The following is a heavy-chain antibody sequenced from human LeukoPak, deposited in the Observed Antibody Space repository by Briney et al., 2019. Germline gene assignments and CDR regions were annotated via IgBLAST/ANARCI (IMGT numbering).Heavy chain of an antibody. Sequence: SETLSLTCAVYGGSLSGYYWSWIRQPPGKGLEWIGSIYHSGSTYYNPSLKSRVTISVDTSKNQFSLKLSSVTAADTAVYYCAREVKVVRGVIITYFDYWGQGTLVTVSS. CDR1: GGSLSGYY. V-gene: IGHV4-34*01. D-gene: IGHD3-10*01. J-gene: IGHJ4*02. CDR3: AREVKVVRGVIITYFDY. CDR2: IYHSGST.